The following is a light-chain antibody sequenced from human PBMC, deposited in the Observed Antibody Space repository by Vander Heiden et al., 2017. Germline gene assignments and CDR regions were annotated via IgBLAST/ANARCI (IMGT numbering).Light chain of an antibody. CDR3: QQYGGSPWT. Sequence: EIVLTQSPGTLSLSPGDRATLSCRASQSVSSNYLVWYQQKPGQAPRLLIYDASSRATGIPDRFSGSGSGTDFTLTISRLEPEDFAVYYCQQYGGSPWTFGQGTKVEIK. CDR1: QSVSSNY. J-gene: IGKJ1*01. V-gene: IGKV3-20*01. CDR2: DAS.